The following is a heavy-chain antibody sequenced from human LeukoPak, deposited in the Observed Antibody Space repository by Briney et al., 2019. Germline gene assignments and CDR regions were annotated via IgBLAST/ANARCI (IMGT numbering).Heavy chain of an antibody. Sequence: GGSLRLSCAASGFTFSGSAMHWVRQASGKGLEWVGRIRSKANSYATAYAASVKGRFTISRDDSKNTAYLQMNSLKTEDTAVYYCAGIVVVPAASSVNYYYYYYMDVWGKGTTVTVSS. J-gene: IGHJ6*03. CDR2: IRSKANSYAT. CDR3: AGIVVVPAASSVNYYYYYYMDV. D-gene: IGHD2-2*01. V-gene: IGHV3-73*01. CDR1: GFTFSGSA.